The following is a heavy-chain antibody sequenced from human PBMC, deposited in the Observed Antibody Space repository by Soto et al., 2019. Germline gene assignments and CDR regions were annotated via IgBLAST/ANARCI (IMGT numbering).Heavy chain of an antibody. CDR1: GFIVTNNY. CDR2: IQSGGTT. V-gene: IGHV3-66*01. J-gene: IGHJ4*02. D-gene: IGHD3-10*01. Sequence: GGSLRLSCAASGFIVTNNYMSWVRQAPGKGLEWLSIIQSGGTTYYADSVKGRFTISRDSSKNTLYLEMKSLRAEDTAVYFCARGLVRAFFDYWGQGALVTVS. CDR3: ARGLVRAFFDY.